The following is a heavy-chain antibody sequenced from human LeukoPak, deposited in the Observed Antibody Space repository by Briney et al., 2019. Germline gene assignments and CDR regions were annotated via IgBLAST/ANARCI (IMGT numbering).Heavy chain of an antibody. CDR2: ISANNGNT. CDR3: ASCSSGSYYTVYFDY. J-gene: IGHJ4*01. V-gene: IGHV1-18*01. Sequence: ASVKVSCNAAGYTFTSYGINWVRQAPGQGLEWMGWISANNGNTNYAQNLQGRVTMTTDTSTNTAYMELRSLRSGDTAVYYCASCSSGSYYTVYFDYWGAGTPVTVSS. D-gene: IGHD1-26*01. CDR1: GYTFTSYG.